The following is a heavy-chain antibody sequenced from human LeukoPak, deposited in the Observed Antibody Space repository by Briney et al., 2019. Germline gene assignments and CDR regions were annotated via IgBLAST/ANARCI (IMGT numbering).Heavy chain of an antibody. CDR2: IRYDGSNK. CDR3: AKEGIAAAGPPMYYYYYYYMDV. D-gene: IGHD6-13*01. CDR1: GFTFSSYG. Sequence: GGSLRLSCAASGFTFSSYGMHWVRQAPGKGLEWVAFIRYDGSNKYYADSVKGRFTISRDNSKNTLYLQMNSLRAEDTAVYYCAKEGIAAAGPPMYYYYYYYMDVWGKGTTVTISS. J-gene: IGHJ6*03. V-gene: IGHV3-30*02.